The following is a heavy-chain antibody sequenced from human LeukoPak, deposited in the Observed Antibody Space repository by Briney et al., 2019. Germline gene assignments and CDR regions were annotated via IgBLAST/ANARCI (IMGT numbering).Heavy chain of an antibody. CDR2: ISGSNSYI. CDR1: GFTFSSYT. Sequence: GGSLRLSCAASGFTFSSYTMHWIRQAPGKGLEWVSSISGSNSYIFYADSVKGRFTVSRDNAKDSLYLQMNSLRAEDTAVYYCARAGAWEALNCWGQGTLVTVSS. D-gene: IGHD1-26*01. V-gene: IGHV3-21*01. J-gene: IGHJ4*02. CDR3: ARAGAWEALNC.